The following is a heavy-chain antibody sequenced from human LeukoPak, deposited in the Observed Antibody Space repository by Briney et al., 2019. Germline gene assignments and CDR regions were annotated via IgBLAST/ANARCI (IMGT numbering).Heavy chain of an antibody. V-gene: IGHV3-7*01. D-gene: IGHD3-22*01. J-gene: IGHJ3*02. Sequence: PGGSLRLSCAASGFTFSSHWMSWVRQAPGKGLEWVANIKQDGSEKYYVDSVKGRFTISRDNAKNSLYLQMNSLRAEDTAVYYCARYYDSSGFGAFDIWGQGTMVTVSS. CDR3: ARYYDSSGFGAFDI. CDR1: GFTFSSHW. CDR2: IKQDGSEK.